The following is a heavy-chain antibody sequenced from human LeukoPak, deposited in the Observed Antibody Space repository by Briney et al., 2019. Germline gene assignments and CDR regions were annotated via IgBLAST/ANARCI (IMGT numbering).Heavy chain of an antibody. CDR1: GFTFSSYG. J-gene: IGHJ4*02. V-gene: IGHV3-30*02. D-gene: IGHD3-3*01. Sequence: GGSLRLSCAASGFTFSSYGMHWVRQAPGKGLEWVAFIRYDGSNKCYADSAKGRFTISRDNSKNTLYLQMNSLRAEDTAVYYCAKDDPGFWSGLDYWGQGTLVTVSS. CDR3: AKDDPGFWSGLDY. CDR2: IRYDGSNK.